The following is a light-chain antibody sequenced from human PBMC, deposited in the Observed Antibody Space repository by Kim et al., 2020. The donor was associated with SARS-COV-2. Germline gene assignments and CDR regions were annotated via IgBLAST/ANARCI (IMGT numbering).Light chain of an antibody. CDR3: CSYAGSYV. Sequence: PGQSGTISCTGTSSDVGGYNYVSWYQQPRGKAPKLMIYDVSKRPSGVPDRFSGSKSGNTDSLTISGLQAEDEADYYCCSYAGSYVFGTGTKVTVL. CDR2: DVS. J-gene: IGLJ1*01. V-gene: IGLV2-11*01. CDR1: SSDVGGYNY.